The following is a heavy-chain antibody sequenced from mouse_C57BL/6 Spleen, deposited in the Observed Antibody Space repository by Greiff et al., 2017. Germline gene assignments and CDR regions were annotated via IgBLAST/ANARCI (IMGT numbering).Heavy chain of an antibody. V-gene: IGHV1-61*01. Sequence: QVQLQQPGAELVRPGSSVKLSCKASGYTFTSYWMDWVKQRPGQGLEWIGNIYPSDSETHYNQKFKDKATLTADKSSSTAYMQLSSLTSEDSAVYYCARGGQVPYYFDYWGQGTTLTVSS. CDR2: IYPSDSET. D-gene: IGHD3-3*01. J-gene: IGHJ2*01. CDR3: ARGGQVPYYFDY. CDR1: GYTFTSYW.